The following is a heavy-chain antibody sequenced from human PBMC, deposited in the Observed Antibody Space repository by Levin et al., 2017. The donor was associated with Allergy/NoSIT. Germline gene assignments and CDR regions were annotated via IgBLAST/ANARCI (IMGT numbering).Heavy chain of an antibody. CDR1: GFTFSSYW. CDR3: ARGLRYFDWLGPTFAFDI. Sequence: PSETLSLTCAASGFTFSSYWMSWVRQAPGKGLEWVANIQQDGSEKYYVDSVKGRFTISRDNAKNSLYLQMNSLRAEDTAVYYCARGLRYFDWLGPTFAFDIWGQGTMVTVS. J-gene: IGHJ3*02. D-gene: IGHD3-9*01. V-gene: IGHV3-7*01. CDR2: IQQDGSEK.